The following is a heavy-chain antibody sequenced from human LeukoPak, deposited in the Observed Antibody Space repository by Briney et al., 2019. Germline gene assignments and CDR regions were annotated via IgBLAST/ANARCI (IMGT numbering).Heavy chain of an antibody. D-gene: IGHD3-10*01. CDR1: GFTFSSDA. CDR2: ISYDGSTK. CDR3: ARDSLSVVGYYRSGSLYLDY. V-gene: IGHV3-30*04. Sequence: GGSLRLSCAASGFTFSSDAMHCVREAPGKGLEWGAVISYDGSTKYYADSVKGRFTISRDNSKTTLYLRMNSLRAEDTAVYYCARDSLSVVGYYRSGSLYLDYWGQGTLVTVSS. J-gene: IGHJ4*02.